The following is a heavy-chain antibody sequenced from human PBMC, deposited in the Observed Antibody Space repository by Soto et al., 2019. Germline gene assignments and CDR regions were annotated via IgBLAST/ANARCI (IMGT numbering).Heavy chain of an antibody. Sequence: ASVKVSCKASGYTFTSYYMHWVRQAPGQGLEWMGIINPSGGSTSYAQKFQGRVTMTRDTSTSTVYMELSSLRSEDTAVYYCARLRYYDFWSGYPESHYFDYWGQGTLVTVSS. CDR1: GYTFTSYY. CDR2: INPSGGST. CDR3: ARLRYYDFWSGYPESHYFDY. D-gene: IGHD3-3*01. V-gene: IGHV1-46*01. J-gene: IGHJ4*02.